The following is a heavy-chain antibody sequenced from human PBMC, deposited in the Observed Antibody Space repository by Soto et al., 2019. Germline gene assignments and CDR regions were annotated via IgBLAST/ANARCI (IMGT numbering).Heavy chain of an antibody. D-gene: IGHD2-15*01. Sequence: PSETLSRTCTVSGGSISSSSYYWGWIRQPPGKGLEWIGSIYYSGSTYYNPSLKSRVAISVDTSKNQFSLKLSSVTAADTAVYYCASGGGSRTLGYWGQGTLVTVSS. V-gene: IGHV4-39*01. CDR1: GGSISSSSYY. CDR3: ASGGGSRTLGY. J-gene: IGHJ4*02. CDR2: IYYSGST.